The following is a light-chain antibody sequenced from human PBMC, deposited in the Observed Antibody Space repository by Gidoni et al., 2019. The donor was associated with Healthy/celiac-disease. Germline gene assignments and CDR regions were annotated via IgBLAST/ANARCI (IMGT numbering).Light chain of an antibody. CDR2: AAY. Sequence: DIQMTQSPSSLSASVGDRVTITCRASQSISSYLNWYPHKPGKAPKLLIYAAYSLQSGVPSRFSGGGSGTDFTLTSSSLQPEDFATYYCQQSYSTPTFGPGTKVEIK. CDR1: QSISSY. J-gene: IGKJ3*01. V-gene: IGKV1-39*01. CDR3: QQSYSTPT.